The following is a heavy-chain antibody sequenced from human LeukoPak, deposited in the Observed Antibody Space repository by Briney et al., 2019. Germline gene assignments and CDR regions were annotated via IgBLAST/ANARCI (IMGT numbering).Heavy chain of an antibody. J-gene: IGHJ5*02. V-gene: IGHV3-66*01. CDR3: ARGLAWFDP. CDR1: GFSASNSF. CDR2: IYSGGNT. Sequence: RGSPRVSRAASGFSASNSFGTWVCQAPGRGLEWVSVIYSGGNTHYADSVKGRFTISRDNFKNTLYLQMNSLRAEDTAVYYCARGLAWFDPWGQGTLVTVSS.